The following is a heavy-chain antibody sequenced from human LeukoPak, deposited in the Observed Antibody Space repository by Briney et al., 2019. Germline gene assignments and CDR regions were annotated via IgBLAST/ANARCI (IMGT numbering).Heavy chain of an antibody. CDR3: ARDQYDTWSRRGNFDS. Sequence: QTGGSLRLSCAASGFILSNYWMHWVRQAPGKGLVWVSRINNDGSSTSYADSVKGRFTISRDNAKNTLYLHMNSLRAEDTAVFYCARDQYDTWSRRGNFDSWGQGTLVIVSS. V-gene: IGHV3-74*01. CDR2: INNDGSST. J-gene: IGHJ4*02. CDR1: GFILSNYW. D-gene: IGHD3-3*01.